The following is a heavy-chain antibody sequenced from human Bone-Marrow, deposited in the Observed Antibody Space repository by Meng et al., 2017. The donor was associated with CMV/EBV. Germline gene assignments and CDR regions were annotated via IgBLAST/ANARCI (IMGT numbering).Heavy chain of an antibody. J-gene: IGHJ3*02. CDR1: GFTFSDYY. CDR2: ISSSGSTI. V-gene: IGHV3-11*04. CDR3: AREDLNYDFWSGYRTATFDI. Sequence: GESLKISCAASGFTFSDYYMSWIRQAPGKGLEWVSYISSSGSTIYYADSVKGRFTISRDNAKNSLYLQMNSLRAEDTAVYYCAREDLNYDFWSGYRTATFDIWGQGTMVTVSS. D-gene: IGHD3-3*01.